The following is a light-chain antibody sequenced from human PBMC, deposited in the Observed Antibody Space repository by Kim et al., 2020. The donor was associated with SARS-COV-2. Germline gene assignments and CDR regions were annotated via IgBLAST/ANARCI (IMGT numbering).Light chain of an antibody. Sequence: DIVMTQSPLSLPVTPGEPASISCRSSQSLLHSNGYNYLDWYLPKPGQSPHLLIYLGSNRASGVPDRFSGSGSGTDFTLKISRVEAEDVGVYYCMQALQTPYSFGQGTKLEI. CDR3: MQALQTPYS. CDR2: LGS. V-gene: IGKV2-28*01. J-gene: IGKJ2*03. CDR1: QSLLHSNGYNY.